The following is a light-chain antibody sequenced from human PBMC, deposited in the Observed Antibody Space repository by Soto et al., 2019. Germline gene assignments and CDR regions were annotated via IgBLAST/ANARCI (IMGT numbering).Light chain of an antibody. J-gene: IGKJ1*01. Sequence: DILMTQSPASLSPSIGDSVTITCRASRSISNFLHWYQQIPGKAPKLLISAASSLQSGVPSRFSGSRSGTDFTLTISSLHPEDVATYYCQQSYITPRTFGQGTKVEV. CDR1: RSISNF. V-gene: IGKV1-39*01. CDR2: AAS. CDR3: QQSYITPRT.